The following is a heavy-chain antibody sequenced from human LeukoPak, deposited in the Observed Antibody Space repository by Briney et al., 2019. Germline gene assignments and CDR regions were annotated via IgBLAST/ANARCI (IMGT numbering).Heavy chain of an antibody. Sequence: ASVKVSCKASGGTSNSHAISWVRQAPGQGLEWMGRIISNLGTTIRAQKFQDRVTLTADKSTNTAYMELTSLTSDDTAIYYCATTNDGGGYQWGDFFDYWGQGTLVTVSS. J-gene: IGHJ4*02. CDR1: GGTSNSHA. D-gene: IGHD3-22*01. V-gene: IGHV1-69*04. CDR2: IISNLGTT. CDR3: ATTNDGGGYQWGDFFDY.